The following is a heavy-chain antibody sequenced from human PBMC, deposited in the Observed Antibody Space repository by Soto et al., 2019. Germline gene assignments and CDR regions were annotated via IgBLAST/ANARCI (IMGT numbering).Heavy chain of an antibody. CDR1: GFTFNNYA. CDR3: AKGRGGSGSLTPRVDF. J-gene: IGHJ4*02. D-gene: IGHD3-10*01. Sequence: EVQLLESGGGLVQPGGSLRLSCAASGFTFNNYAMTWVRQAPGKGLEWVSAISGGGDTTSYADSVKGRFTVSRDGSKNPLNLQMGSLRAEDTALYYCAKGRGGSGSLTPRVDFWGQGTLVTVSS. CDR2: ISGGGDTT. V-gene: IGHV3-23*01.